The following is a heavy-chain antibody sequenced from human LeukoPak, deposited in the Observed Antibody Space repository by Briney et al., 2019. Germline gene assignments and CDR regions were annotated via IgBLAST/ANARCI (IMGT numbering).Heavy chain of an antibody. D-gene: IGHD3-22*01. V-gene: IGHV3-15*01. J-gene: IGHJ4*02. CDR3: TTEWVLYYDSSGYYYVDY. CDR2: IKSKTDGGTT. Sequence: GGSLRLSCAASGFTVSNNYMSWVRQAPRKGLEWVGRIKSKTDGGTTDYAAPVKGRFTISRDDSKNTLYLQMNSLKTEDTAVYYCTTEWVLYYDSSGYYYVDYWGQGTLVTVSS. CDR1: GFTVSNNY.